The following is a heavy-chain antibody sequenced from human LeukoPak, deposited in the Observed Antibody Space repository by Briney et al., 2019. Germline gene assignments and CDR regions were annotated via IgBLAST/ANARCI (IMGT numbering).Heavy chain of an antibody. CDR1: GVSISSGSYY. Sequence: PSQTLSLTCTVSGVSISSGSYYWGWLRQPAGKGLEWIGRIYTSGSTNYNPSLKSRVTISVDTSKNQFSLKLSSVTAADTAVYYCARDSGGDYGWFDPWGQGTLVTVSS. D-gene: IGHD4-17*01. CDR2: IYTSGST. J-gene: IGHJ5*02. CDR3: ARDSGGDYGWFDP. V-gene: IGHV4-61*02.